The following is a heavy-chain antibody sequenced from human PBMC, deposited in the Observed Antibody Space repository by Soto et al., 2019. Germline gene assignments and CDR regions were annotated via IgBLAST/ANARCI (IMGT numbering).Heavy chain of an antibody. D-gene: IGHD3-22*01. J-gene: IGHJ3*02. CDR2: IWYDGSNK. V-gene: IGHV3-33*01. CDR3: ARGYYDSSGYPPSDDAFDI. Sequence: QVQLVESGGGVVQPGRSLRLSCAASGFTFSSYGMHWVRQAPGKGLEWVAVIWYDGSNKYYADSVKGRFTISRDNSKNTLYLQMNSLRAEDTAVYYCARGYYDSSGYPPSDDAFDIWGQGTMVTVSS. CDR1: GFTFSSYG.